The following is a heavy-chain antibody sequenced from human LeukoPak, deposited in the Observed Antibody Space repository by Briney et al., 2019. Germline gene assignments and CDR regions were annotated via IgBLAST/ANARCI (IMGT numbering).Heavy chain of an antibody. J-gene: IGHJ3*02. CDR2: INHSGST. Sequence: PSETLSLTCAVYGGSFSGYYWSWIRQPPGKGLEWIGEINHSGSTNYNTSLKSRVTISVDTSKNQFSLKLSSVTAADTAVYYCASDSSGSHDAFDIWGQGTMVTVSS. V-gene: IGHV4-34*01. CDR1: GGSFSGYY. CDR3: ASDSSGSHDAFDI. D-gene: IGHD3-22*01.